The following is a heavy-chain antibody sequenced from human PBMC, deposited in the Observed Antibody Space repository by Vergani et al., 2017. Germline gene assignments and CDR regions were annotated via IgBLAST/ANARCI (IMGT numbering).Heavy chain of an antibody. Sequence: QVQLQESGPGLVKPPGTLSLTCAVSGDSISSNNCWTWVRQPPGKGLEWIGEICHTEDTKYSPSLKSRVTVSVDESRNLFSLRLNSVTAADTAIYYCATIGYRRWGYYFDYWSKGILVTVSS. D-gene: IGHD2-2*02. V-gene: IGHV4-4*03. CDR1: GDSISSNNC. J-gene: IGHJ4*02. CDR2: ICHTEDT. CDR3: ATIGYRRWGYYFDY.